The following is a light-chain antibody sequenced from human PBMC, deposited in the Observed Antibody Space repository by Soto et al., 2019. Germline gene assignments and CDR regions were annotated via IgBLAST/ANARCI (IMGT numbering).Light chain of an antibody. CDR2: KSS. Sequence: DIQMTQSPSTLSASVGARVPITCRASQSISSWLAWYQQKPGKAPKLLIYKSSILESGVPSRFSGSGSGTEFTLTISSLQPDDFATYYCQQFNTSPWTFGQGTKVDIK. J-gene: IGKJ1*01. V-gene: IGKV1-5*03. CDR3: QQFNTSPWT. CDR1: QSISSW.